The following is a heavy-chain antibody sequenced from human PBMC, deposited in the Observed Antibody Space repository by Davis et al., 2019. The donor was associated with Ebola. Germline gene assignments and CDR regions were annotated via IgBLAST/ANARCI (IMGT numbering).Heavy chain of an antibody. J-gene: IGHJ2*01. CDR1: GGTFSSYA. D-gene: IGHD7-27*01. CDR2: IIPIFGTA. Sequence: SVKVSCKASGGTFSSYAISWVRQAPGQGLEWMGGIIPIFGTANYAQKFQGRVTITADESTSTAYMELSSLRSEDTAVYYCARDGIRNWALSHFDLWGRGTLVTVSS. V-gene: IGHV1-69*13. CDR3: ARDGIRNWALSHFDL.